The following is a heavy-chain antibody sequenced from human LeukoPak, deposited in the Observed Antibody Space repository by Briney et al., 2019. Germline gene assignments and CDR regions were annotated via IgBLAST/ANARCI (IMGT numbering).Heavy chain of an antibody. CDR2: IYYIGST. D-gene: IGHD3-10*01. CDR1: GGSINSYY. V-gene: IGHV4-59*01. Sequence: SETLSLTCTVSGGSINSYYWSWVRQPPGKGLEWIGYIYYIGSTSYNPSLKSRVTISLDTPKNQFSLKMSSVTAADTAVYYCARVSLGRFEYWGQGALVSVSS. J-gene: IGHJ4*02. CDR3: ARVSLGRFEY.